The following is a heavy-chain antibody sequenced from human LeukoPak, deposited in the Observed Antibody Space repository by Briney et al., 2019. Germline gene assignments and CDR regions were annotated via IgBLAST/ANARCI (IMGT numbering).Heavy chain of an antibody. J-gene: IGHJ3*02. Sequence: KPGGSLRLSCAASGFSFSDYYMTWIRQAPGKGLEWVSYVSSSGSTKKYADSVKGRFTISRDNAEKSLYLLMDSLRVEDTAIYYCARATATYSVSPGALDIWGQGTMVIVSS. CDR1: GFSFSDYY. CDR3: ARATATYSVSPGALDI. V-gene: IGHV3-11*04. CDR2: VSSSGSTK. D-gene: IGHD1-26*01.